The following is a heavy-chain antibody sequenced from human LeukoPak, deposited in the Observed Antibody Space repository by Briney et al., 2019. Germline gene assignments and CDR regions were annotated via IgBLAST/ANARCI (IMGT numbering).Heavy chain of an antibody. CDR3: AREQWFGEGGSWFDP. Sequence: PGRSLRLSCAASGFTFSSYGMHWVRQAPGKGLEWVAVISYDGTNKYYADSVKGRFTISRDNSKNTLYLQMNSLRAEDTAVYYCAREQWFGEGGSWFDPWGQGTLVTVSS. D-gene: IGHD3-10*01. CDR2: ISYDGTNK. CDR1: GFTFSSYG. V-gene: IGHV3-30*03. J-gene: IGHJ5*02.